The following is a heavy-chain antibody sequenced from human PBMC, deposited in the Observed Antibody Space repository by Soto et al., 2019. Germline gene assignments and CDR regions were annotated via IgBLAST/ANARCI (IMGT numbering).Heavy chain of an antibody. V-gene: IGHV4-30-2*01. J-gene: IGHJ4*02. CDR1: GGSISSGGYS. D-gene: IGHD3-9*01. Sequence: SETLSLTCAVSGGSISSGGYSWSWIRQPPGKGLEWIGYIYHSGSTYYNPSLKSRVTISVDRSKNQFSLKLSSVTAADTAVYYCARAADILTGGHDYWGQGTLVTVSS. CDR3: ARAADILTGGHDY. CDR2: IYHSGST.